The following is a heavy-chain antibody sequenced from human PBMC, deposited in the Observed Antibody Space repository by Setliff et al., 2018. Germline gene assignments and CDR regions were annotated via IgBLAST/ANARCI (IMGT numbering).Heavy chain of an antibody. J-gene: IGHJ4*02. CDR3: ARSPPTVVVTAIQAIFDY. Sequence: GASVKVSCKASGYSFSDYGISWVRQAPGQGLEWMGWISAYNGNTKYAQKLQGRVTMAIDISTSTAYMELRSLRSDDTAVYYCARSPPTVVVTAIQAIFDYWGEGTLVTVSS. V-gene: IGHV1-18*01. D-gene: IGHD2-21*02. CDR2: ISAYNGNT. CDR1: GYSFSDYG.